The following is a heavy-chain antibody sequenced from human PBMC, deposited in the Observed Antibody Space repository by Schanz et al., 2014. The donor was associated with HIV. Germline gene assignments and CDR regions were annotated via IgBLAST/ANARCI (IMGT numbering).Heavy chain of an antibody. CDR3: ARDGSLNRGFDY. D-gene: IGHD3-10*01. V-gene: IGHV3-33*01. J-gene: IGHJ4*02. CDR1: GFTFRSYG. CDR2: TWYDGSNK. Sequence: QVQLVESGGGVVQPGRSLRLSCAASGFTFRSYGMHWVRQAPGKGLEWVAVTWYDGSNKYYVDSVKGRFTISRDNSKNTLHLQMNSLRAEDTAVYYCARDGSLNRGFDYWGQGTLVTVSS.